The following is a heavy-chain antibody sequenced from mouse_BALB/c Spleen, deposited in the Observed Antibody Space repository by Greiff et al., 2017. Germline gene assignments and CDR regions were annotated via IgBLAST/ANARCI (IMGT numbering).Heavy chain of an antibody. CDR1: GFTIKDYY. CDR3: APYDYDPWLAY. V-gene: IGHV14-1*02. D-gene: IGHD2-4*01. J-gene: IGHJ3*01. Sequence: VQLQQSGAELVRPGALVKLSCKASGFTIKDYYMHWVKQRPEQGLEWIGWIDPENGNTIYDPKFQGKASITADTSSNTAYLQPSSLTSEDTAVYYCAPYDYDPWLAYWGQGTLVTVSA. CDR2: IDPENGNT.